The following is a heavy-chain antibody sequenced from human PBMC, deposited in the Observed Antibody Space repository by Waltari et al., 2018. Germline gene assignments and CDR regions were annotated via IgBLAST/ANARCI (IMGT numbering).Heavy chain of an antibody. J-gene: IGHJ4*02. CDR1: GGSISSGASY. V-gene: IGHV4-30-4*08. CDR2: IYYSGST. CDR3: ARFDRYFDLGYYFDY. Sequence: QVQLQESGPGLVKPSQTLSLTCTVSGGSISSGASYWSWLRQPPGKGLEWIGYIYYSGSTYYNPSLKSRVTISVDTSKNQFSLKLSSVTAADTTVYYCARFDRYFDLGYYFDYWGQGTLVTVSS. D-gene: IGHD3-9*01.